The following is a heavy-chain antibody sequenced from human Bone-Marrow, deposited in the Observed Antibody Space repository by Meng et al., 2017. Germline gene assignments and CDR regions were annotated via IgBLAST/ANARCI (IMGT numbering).Heavy chain of an antibody. CDR1: GFMFRSYA. D-gene: IGHD3-9*01. V-gene: IGHV3-64*01. J-gene: IGHJ4*02. CDR3: TRDRDGGYYDRMDY. CDR2: INSNAYDI. Sequence: EVRLLESGGGLVQPGGSLRLSCEASGFMFRSYAMHWVRQAAGKEPEHVAAINSNAYDIHYANSVKGRFIISRDNYKLYLQMGSLRDEDTAVYYCTRDRDGGYYDRMDYWGQGTLVTVSS.